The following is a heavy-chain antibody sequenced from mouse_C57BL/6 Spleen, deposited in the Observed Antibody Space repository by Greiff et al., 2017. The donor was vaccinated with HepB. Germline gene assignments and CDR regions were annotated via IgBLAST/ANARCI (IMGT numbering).Heavy chain of an antibody. D-gene: IGHD3-3*01. V-gene: IGHV5-16*01. J-gene: IGHJ1*03. Sequence: EVQRVESEGGLVQPGSSMKLSCTASGFTFSDYYMAWVRQVPEKGLEWVANINYDGSSTYYLDSLKSRFIISRDNAKNILYLQMSSLKSEDTATYYCARERGTGLWYFDVWGTGTTVTVSS. CDR2: INYDGSST. CDR1: GFTFSDYY. CDR3: ARERGTGLWYFDV.